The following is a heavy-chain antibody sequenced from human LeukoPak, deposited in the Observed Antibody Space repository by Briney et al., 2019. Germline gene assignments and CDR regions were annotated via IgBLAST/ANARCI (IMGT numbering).Heavy chain of an antibody. CDR1: GGTFSSYT. J-gene: IGHJ4*02. CDR2: IIPILGIA. Sequence: SVKVSCKASGGTFSSYTISWVRQAPGQGLEWMGRIIPILGIANYAQKFQGRVTITADKSTSTAYMELSSLRSEDTAVYYCARGSGTTTSTFNYWGQGTLVTVSS. V-gene: IGHV1-69*02. CDR3: ARGSGTTTSTFNY. D-gene: IGHD4-17*01.